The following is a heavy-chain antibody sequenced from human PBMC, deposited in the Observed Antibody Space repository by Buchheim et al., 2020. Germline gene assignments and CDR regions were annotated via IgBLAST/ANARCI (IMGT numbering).Heavy chain of an antibody. CDR2: IHHSGKI. J-gene: IGHJ4*02. CDR1: GVSISSSNW. Sequence: QVQLQESGPGLVEPSGTLSLTCAVSGVSISSSNWCSWFRQPPGKGLEWIGEIHHSGKISYNPSLKSRVTKSLDKSKNQFSLKLSSVIAADTAVYYCARRVAGSSSVDYWGQGIL. D-gene: IGHD6-6*01. V-gene: IGHV4-4*02. CDR3: ARRVAGSSSVDY.